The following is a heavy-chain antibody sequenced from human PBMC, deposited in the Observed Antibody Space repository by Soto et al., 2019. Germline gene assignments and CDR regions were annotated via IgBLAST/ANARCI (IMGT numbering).Heavy chain of an antibody. CDR3: ARDPIAGNHGHSFDT. V-gene: IGHV3-21*01. CDR1: GFTFSSYS. D-gene: IGHD2-8*01. Sequence: GGSLRLSCAASGFTFSSYSMNWVRQAPGKGLEWVSSISSSSSYIYYADSVKGRFTISRDNAKNSLYLQMNSLRAEDTAVYYCARDPIAGNHGHSFDTWGQGTMVTVSS. CDR2: ISSSSSYI. J-gene: IGHJ5*02.